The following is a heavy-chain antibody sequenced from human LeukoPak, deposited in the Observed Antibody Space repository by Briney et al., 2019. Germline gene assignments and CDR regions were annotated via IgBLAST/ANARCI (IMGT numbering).Heavy chain of an antibody. CDR3: ARAGVVTNPNSYWYFDL. J-gene: IGHJ2*01. Sequence: PSETLSLTCTVSGGSIRSYYWSWIRQPPGKGLEWIGYIYYSESTNYNPSLESRVTISVDTSKNQFSLKLNSVTAADTAVYYCARAGVVTNPNSYWYFDLWGRGTLVTVSS. D-gene: IGHD3-3*01. CDR1: GGSIRSYY. CDR2: IYYSEST. V-gene: IGHV4-59*01.